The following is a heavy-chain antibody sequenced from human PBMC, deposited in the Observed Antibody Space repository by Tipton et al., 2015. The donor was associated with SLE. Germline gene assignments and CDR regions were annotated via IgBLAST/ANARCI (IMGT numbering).Heavy chain of an antibody. CDR1: GFTFSSYG. CDR2: IRNDGSNK. J-gene: IGHJ3*02. CDR3: ARGPEAFDI. V-gene: IGHV3-30*02. Sequence: SLRLSCAASGFTFSSYGMHWVRQAPGKGLEWVAFIRNDGSNKYYADSVKGRFTISRDNAKNSLYLQMNSLRAEDTAVYYCARGPEAFDIWGQGTMVTVSS. D-gene: IGHD1-14*01.